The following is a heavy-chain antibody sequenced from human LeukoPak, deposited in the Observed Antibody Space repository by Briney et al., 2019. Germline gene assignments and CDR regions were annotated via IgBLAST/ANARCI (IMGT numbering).Heavy chain of an antibody. V-gene: IGHV1-2*02. CDR1: GYTFTGYY. J-gene: IGHJ4*02. CDR2: INPNSGGT. D-gene: IGHD4-11*01. CDR3: ARLYGNYVAFDY. Sequence: GASVKVSCKASGYTFTGYYMHWVRQAPGPGLEWMGWINPNSGGTNYAQKFQGRVTMTRDTSISTAYMELSRLRSDDTAVYYCARLYGNYVAFDYWGQGTLVTVSS.